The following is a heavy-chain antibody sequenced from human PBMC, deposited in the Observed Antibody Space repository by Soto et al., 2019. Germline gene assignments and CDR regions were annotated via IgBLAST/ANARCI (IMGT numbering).Heavy chain of an antibody. CDR3: ARDDNGHNGRAFDP. J-gene: IGHJ5*02. Sequence: SETLSLTCTVSGGSISNYYWSWIRQPAGKGLEWIGRIYTSGNTNYNPSLKGRVTMSVDMSKNQFSLKLSSVAAADTAVYYCARDDNGHNGRAFDPWGQGTLVTVSS. V-gene: IGHV4-4*07. CDR2: IYTSGNT. D-gene: IGHD4-17*01. CDR1: GGSISNYY.